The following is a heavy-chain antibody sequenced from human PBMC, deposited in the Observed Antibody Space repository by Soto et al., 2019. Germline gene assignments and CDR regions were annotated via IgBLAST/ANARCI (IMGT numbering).Heavy chain of an antibody. Sequence: GGSLRLSCAASGFTFRSYTMNWVRQAPGKGLEWVSSISSSSSYIKYADSVKGRFTISRDNAKNSLYLQMDSLRAEDTAVYYCARDTDYHDYGAVDFDYWGQGTLVTVSS. CDR2: ISSSSSYI. CDR3: ARDTDYHDYGAVDFDY. CDR1: GFTFRSYT. V-gene: IGHV3-21*01. J-gene: IGHJ4*02. D-gene: IGHD4-17*01.